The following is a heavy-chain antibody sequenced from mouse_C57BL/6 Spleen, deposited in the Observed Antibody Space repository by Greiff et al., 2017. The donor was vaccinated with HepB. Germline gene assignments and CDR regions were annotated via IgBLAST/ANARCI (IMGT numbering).Heavy chain of an antibody. CDR3: TRAMAHYYAMDY. Sequence: EVMLVESGEGLVKPGGSLKLSCAASGFTFSSYAMSWVRQTPEKRLEWVAYISSGGDYIYYADTVKGRFTISRDNARNTLYLQMSSLKSEDTAMYYCTRAMAHYYAMDYGGQGTSVTVSS. J-gene: IGHJ4*01. CDR2: ISSGGDYI. V-gene: IGHV5-9-1*02. CDR1: GFTFSSYA. D-gene: IGHD1-1*02.